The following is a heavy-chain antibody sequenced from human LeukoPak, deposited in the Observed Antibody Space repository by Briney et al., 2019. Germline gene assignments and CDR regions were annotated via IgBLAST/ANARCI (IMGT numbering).Heavy chain of an antibody. D-gene: IGHD3-3*01. CDR2: ISWNSGSI. Sequence: PGRSLRLSCAASGFTFDDYAMHWVRQAPGKGLEWVSGISWNSGSIGYADSVKGRFTISRDSAKNSLYPQMNSLRAEDMALYYCAKGYYDFWSDWDYMDVWGKGTTVTVSS. J-gene: IGHJ6*03. V-gene: IGHV3-9*03. CDR1: GFTFDDYA. CDR3: AKGYYDFWSDWDYMDV.